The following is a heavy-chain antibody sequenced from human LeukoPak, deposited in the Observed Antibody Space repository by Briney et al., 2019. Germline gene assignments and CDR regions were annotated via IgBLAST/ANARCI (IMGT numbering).Heavy chain of an antibody. CDR1: GASFSGYY. V-gene: IGHV4-34*01. CDR3: ARSRGVTMVRGVPYYFDY. D-gene: IGHD3-10*01. Sequence: SETLSLTCAVYGASFSGYYWSWIRQPPGKGLEWLGEINHSGSTNYNPSLKSRVTISVDTSKNQFSLKLSSVTAADTAVYYCARSRGVTMVRGVPYYFDYWGQGTLVTVSS. CDR2: INHSGST. J-gene: IGHJ4*02.